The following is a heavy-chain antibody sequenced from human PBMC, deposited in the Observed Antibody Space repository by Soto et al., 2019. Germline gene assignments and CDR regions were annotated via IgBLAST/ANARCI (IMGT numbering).Heavy chain of an antibody. J-gene: IGHJ4*02. Sequence: GGSLRLSCAASGFTFSYYYMDWVRQSPGMGLEWVGRTRNKANNYAAEYAPSVRGRFTISRHDSEDSMFLQLYSLKTEDTAGYYCARDTGGSYDFWGQGALVTVSS. D-gene: IGHD1-26*01. CDR2: TRNKANNYAA. V-gene: IGHV3-72*01. CDR3: ARDTGGSYDF. CDR1: GFTFSYYY.